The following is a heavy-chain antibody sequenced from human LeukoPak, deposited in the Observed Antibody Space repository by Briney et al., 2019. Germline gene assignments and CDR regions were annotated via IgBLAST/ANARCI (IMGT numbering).Heavy chain of an antibody. V-gene: IGHV4-61*01. CDR1: GGSVSSGSYY. Sequence: SETLSLTCTVSGGSVSSGSYYWSWIRQPPGKGLEWIGYIYYSGSTNYNPSLKSRVTISVDTSKNQLSLKLSSVTAADTAVYYCARGGYSYGYSFDYWGQGTLVTVSS. CDR3: ARGGYSYGYSFDY. CDR2: IYYSGST. D-gene: IGHD5-18*01. J-gene: IGHJ4*02.